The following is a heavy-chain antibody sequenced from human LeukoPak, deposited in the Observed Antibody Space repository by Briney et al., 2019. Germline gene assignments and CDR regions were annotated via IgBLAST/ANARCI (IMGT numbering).Heavy chain of an antibody. CDR2: ISTYNGNT. CDR1: GYTFTTYG. Sequence: GASVKVTCKASGYTFTTYGISWVRQAPGQGLEWMGWISTYNGNTNYAQKLQGRLTMTTDTSTSTAYMELWSLRSDDTAVYYCARAEQWLPRAVDYWGQGTLVTVSS. V-gene: IGHV1-18*04. J-gene: IGHJ4*02. D-gene: IGHD6-19*01. CDR3: ARAEQWLPRAVDY.